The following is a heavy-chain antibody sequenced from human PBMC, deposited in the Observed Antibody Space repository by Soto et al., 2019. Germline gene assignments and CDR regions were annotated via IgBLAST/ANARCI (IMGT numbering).Heavy chain of an antibody. CDR2: IFYSAST. CDR3: ARRYGSAFDI. V-gene: IGHV4-59*01. J-gene: IGHJ3*02. Sequence: QVQLQESGPGLVKPSENLSLTCTVSGGSISSFYWSWIRQPPGKGLEWIGYIFYSASTNYNPSLKSRVTISVDTSKNQFSLKLSSVAAADTAVYYCARRYGSAFDIWGHGTMVTVSS. D-gene: IGHD4-17*01. CDR1: GGSISSFY.